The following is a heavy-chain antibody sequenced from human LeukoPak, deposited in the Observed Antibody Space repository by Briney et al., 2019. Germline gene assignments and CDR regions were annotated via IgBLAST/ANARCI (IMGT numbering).Heavy chain of an antibody. CDR3: AREGDSSVYYDY. D-gene: IGHD3-22*01. CDR2: IHHSGST. CDR1: RGSFSGYY. J-gene: IGHJ4*02. V-gene: IGHV4-34*01. Sequence: KASETLSLTCAVYRGSFSGYYWSWIRQPPGKGLEWIGEIHHSGSTNYNPSLKSRVTISVDTSKNQFSLKLSSVTAADTAAYYCAREGDSSVYYDYWGQGTLVTVSS.